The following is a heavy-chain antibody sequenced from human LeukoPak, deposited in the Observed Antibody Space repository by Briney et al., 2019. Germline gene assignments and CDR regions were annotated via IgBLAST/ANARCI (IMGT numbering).Heavy chain of an antibody. J-gene: IGHJ3*02. CDR2: ISSSSSYI. V-gene: IGHV3-21*01. CDR3: ARDPGQLTIFGVVNDAFDI. Sequence: GGSLRLSCAASGFTFSSYSMNWVRQAPGKGLEWVSSISSSSSYIYYADSVKGRFTISRDNAKNSLYLQMNSLRAEDTAVYYCARDPGQLTIFGVVNDAFDIWGQGTMVTVSS. D-gene: IGHD3-3*01. CDR1: GFTFSSYS.